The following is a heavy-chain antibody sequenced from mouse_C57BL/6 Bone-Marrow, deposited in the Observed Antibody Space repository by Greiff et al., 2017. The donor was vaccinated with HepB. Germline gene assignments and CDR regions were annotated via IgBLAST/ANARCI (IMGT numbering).Heavy chain of an antibody. CDR3: ARSHGYSLDY. CDR2: IDPANGNT. D-gene: IGHD2-3*01. CDR1: GFNIKNPY. Sequence: VQLQQSVAELVRPGASVKLSCTASGFNIKNPYMHWVKQRPEQGLEWIGRIDPANGNTKYAPKFQGKATITADTSSNTAYLQLSSLTSEDTAIYYCARSHGYSLDYWGQGTTLTVSS. V-gene: IGHV14-3*01. J-gene: IGHJ2*01.